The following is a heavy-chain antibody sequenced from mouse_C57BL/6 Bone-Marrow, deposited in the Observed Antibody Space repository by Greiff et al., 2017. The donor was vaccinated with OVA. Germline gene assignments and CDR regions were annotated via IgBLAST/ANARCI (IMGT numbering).Heavy chain of an antibody. V-gene: IGHV5-4*01. Sequence: EVQLVESGGGLVKPGGSLKLSCAASGFTFSSYAMSWVRQTPEKRLEWVATISDGGSYTYYPDNVKGRFTISRDNAKNNLYLQMSHLKSEDTAMYYCARDHYGIFAYWGQGTLVTVSA. D-gene: IGHD2-1*01. CDR3: ARDHYGIFAY. CDR2: ISDGGSYT. CDR1: GFTFSSYA. J-gene: IGHJ3*01.